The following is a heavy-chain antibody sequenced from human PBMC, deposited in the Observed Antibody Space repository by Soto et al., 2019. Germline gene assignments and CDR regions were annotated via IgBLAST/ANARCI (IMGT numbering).Heavy chain of an antibody. Sequence: QVMLVQSRPEVKRPWASAMLSCQASRYTLTSLGLAWLRQAPAQVLEWVGWISALTGEMKFDPRFKARIDLTIDRQSKTGNLELRSLTPDDTAVYFFARDGLSKDTRNDAHFDYRGRGALVPVS. J-gene: IGHJ4*02. V-gene: IGHV1-18*01. CDR1: RYTLTSLG. CDR2: ISALTGEM. CDR3: ARDGLSKDTRNDAHFDY. D-gene: IGHD1-1*01.